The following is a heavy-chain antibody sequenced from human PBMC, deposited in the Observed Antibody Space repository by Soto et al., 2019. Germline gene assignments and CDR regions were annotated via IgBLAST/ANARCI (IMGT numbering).Heavy chain of an antibody. J-gene: IGHJ6*02. CDR2: IIPIFGTA. Sequence: GASVKVSCKASGGTFSSYAISWVRQAPGQGLEWMGGIIPIFGTANYAQKFQGRVTITADESTSTAYMELSSLRSEDTAVYYCATTQDIVVAVAATNYYYGMDVWGQGTTVTVSS. CDR3: ATTQDIVVAVAATNYYYGMDV. D-gene: IGHD2-15*01. CDR1: GGTFSSYA. V-gene: IGHV1-69*13.